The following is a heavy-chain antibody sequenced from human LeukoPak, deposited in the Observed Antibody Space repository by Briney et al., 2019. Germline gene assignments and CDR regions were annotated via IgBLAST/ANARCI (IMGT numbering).Heavy chain of an antibody. V-gene: IGHV3-23*01. D-gene: IGHD4-17*01. Sequence: GGTVGLPCVVSGFTFRNYAKNWVRHDPTKGLEWVSSVSGGGDRSYYADSVKARFTSPRDNYKNPVYLQMHNLRAEDTAIYYCAIDQRWQFNTNSYGGFDSCGQGTLVTVSS. CDR1: GFTFRNYA. J-gene: IGHJ5*01. CDR2: VSGGGDRS. CDR3: AIDQRWQFNTNSYGGFDS.